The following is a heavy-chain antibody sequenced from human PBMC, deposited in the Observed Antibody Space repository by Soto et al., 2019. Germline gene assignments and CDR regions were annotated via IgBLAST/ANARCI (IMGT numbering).Heavy chain of an antibody. Sequence: ASVKVSCKVSGYTLTELSMHWVRQAPGKGLEWMGGFDPEDGETIYAQKFQGRVTMTEDTSTDTAYMELSSLRSEDTARYYCARGAKWEPTDAFDIWGQGTMVTVSS. CDR3: ARGAKWEPTDAFDI. J-gene: IGHJ3*02. CDR2: FDPEDGET. V-gene: IGHV1-24*01. CDR1: GYTLTELS. D-gene: IGHD1-26*01.